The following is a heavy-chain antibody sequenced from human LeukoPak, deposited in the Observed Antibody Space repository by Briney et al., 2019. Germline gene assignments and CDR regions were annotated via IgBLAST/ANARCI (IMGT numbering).Heavy chain of an antibody. CDR3: ARAFEDVGEHWFGP. V-gene: IGHV4-39*01. D-gene: IGHD2-15*01. CDR1: GGSISSSSYY. CDR2: IYYSGST. Sequence: PSETLSLTCTVSGGSISSSSYYWGWIRQPPGKGLEWIGSIYYSGSTYYNPSLKSRVTISVDTSKNQFSLKLSSVTAADTAVYYCARAFEDVGEHWFGPWGQGTLVTVSS. J-gene: IGHJ5*02.